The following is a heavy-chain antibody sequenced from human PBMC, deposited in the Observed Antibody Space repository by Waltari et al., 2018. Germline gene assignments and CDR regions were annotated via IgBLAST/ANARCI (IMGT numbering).Heavy chain of an antibody. J-gene: IGHJ3*02. CDR3: ARGKDRNRENAFDI. CDR1: GGTFSSYA. V-gene: IGHV1-69*12. CDR2: IIPSFGKA. D-gene: IGHD1-26*01. Sequence: QVQLVQSGAEVKKPGSSVKVSCKASGGTFSSYAISWVRQAPGQGLEWMEGIIPSFGKANYAQKFQSRVTITADESTSTADMVLSSLRSEDTAVYYCARGKDRNRENAFDIWGQGTMVTVSS.